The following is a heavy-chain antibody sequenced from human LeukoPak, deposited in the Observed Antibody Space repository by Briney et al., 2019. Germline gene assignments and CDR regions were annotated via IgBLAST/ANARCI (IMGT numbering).Heavy chain of an antibody. J-gene: IGHJ4*02. V-gene: IGHV3-23*01. Sequence: GGSLRLSCAASGFTLSTYTMNWVRQAPGKGLECVSAITGTIATGDPPYYADSVKGRFTISRDNSRNTLYLQLNDLRAEDTAIYYCAKAFGTNGYFQLPIDFWGQGTLVTVSS. D-gene: IGHD2-8*01. CDR3: AKAFGTNGYFQLPIDF. CDR1: GFTLSTYT. CDR2: ITGTIATGDPP.